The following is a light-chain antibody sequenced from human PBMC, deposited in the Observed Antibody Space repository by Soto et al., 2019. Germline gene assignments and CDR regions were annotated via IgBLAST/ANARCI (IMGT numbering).Light chain of an antibody. V-gene: IGKV1-5*01. CDR1: QSISSW. Sequence: DIQMTQSPSTLSASVGDRVTITCRASQSISSWLAWYQQKPGKAPKLLIYDASSLESGVPSRFSGSGSGTEFTLTISSLQPDDFATYYCQQYNSYPYTFRQGTKVDIK. CDR3: QQYNSYPYT. J-gene: IGKJ2*01. CDR2: DAS.